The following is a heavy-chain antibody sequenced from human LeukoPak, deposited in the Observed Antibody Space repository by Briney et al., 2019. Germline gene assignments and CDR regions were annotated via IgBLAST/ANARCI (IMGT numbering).Heavy chain of an antibody. J-gene: IGHJ6*02. CDR2: ISWNSGSI. Sequence: GGSLRLSCAASGFTFDDYAMHWVRQAPGKGLEWVSGISWNSGSIGYADSVKGRFTISRDNAKNSLYLQMNSLRAEDTALYYCAKDTGRSYYYYYGMDVWGQGTTVTVSS. CDR1: GFTFDDYA. V-gene: IGHV3-9*01. CDR3: AKDTGRSYYYYYGMDV.